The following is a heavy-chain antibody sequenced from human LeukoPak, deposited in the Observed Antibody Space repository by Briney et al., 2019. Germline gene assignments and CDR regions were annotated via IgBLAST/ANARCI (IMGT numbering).Heavy chain of an antibody. CDR1: GFTFSSNW. Sequence: SGGSLRLSCEASGFTFSSNWMHWVRQVPGKGLVWVSRINPSGSFTTYADSVKGRFTISRDNAKNSLYMQMNSLRVEDTAVYYCARDMIRGVVNNWGQGALVTVSS. CDR2: INPSGSFT. J-gene: IGHJ4*02. D-gene: IGHD3-10*01. V-gene: IGHV3-74*01. CDR3: ARDMIRGVVNN.